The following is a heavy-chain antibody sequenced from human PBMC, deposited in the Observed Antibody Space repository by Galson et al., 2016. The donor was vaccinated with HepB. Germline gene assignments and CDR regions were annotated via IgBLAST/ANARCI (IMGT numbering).Heavy chain of an antibody. CDR1: GFSLRTSEMC. CDR3: ARSSGYYAPLDY. CDR2: IDWDSNN. D-gene: IGHD3-22*01. Sequence: PALVKPTQTLTVTCTFSGFSLRTSEMCVTWIRQPPGKALEWLALIDWDSNNYYTRSLRTRLTVSKDTSKNQVVLTMTNMAPVDTATYYCARSSGYYAPLDYWGQGTLFTVAS. J-gene: IGHJ4*02. V-gene: IGHV2-70*18.